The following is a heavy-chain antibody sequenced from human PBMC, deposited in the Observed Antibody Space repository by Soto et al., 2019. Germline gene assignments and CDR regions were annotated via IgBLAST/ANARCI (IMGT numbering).Heavy chain of an antibody. V-gene: IGHV3-23*01. Sequence: GGSLSLSCAASGFTFSSYAMSWGRQAPGKGLEWVSAISGSGGSTYYADSVKGRFTISRDNSKNTLYLTMNSLRAEDTAVYYCAKDSSSGWYYYYGMDVWGHGNMVTVSS. CDR1: GFTFSSYA. D-gene: IGHD6-25*01. CDR3: AKDSSSGWYYYYGMDV. CDR2: ISGSGGST. J-gene: IGHJ6*02.